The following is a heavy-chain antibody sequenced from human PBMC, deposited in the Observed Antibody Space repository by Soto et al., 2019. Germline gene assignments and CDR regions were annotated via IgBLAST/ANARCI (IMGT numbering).Heavy chain of an antibody. Sequence: PSETLPLTCAVSGGSISSSNWWSWVRQPPGKGLEWIGEIYHSGSTNYNPSLKSRVTISVDKSKNQFSLKLSSVTAADTAVYYCARSPKGYSRPRHDYWGQGTLVTVSS. V-gene: IGHV4-4*02. CDR2: IYHSGST. CDR3: ARSPKGYSRPRHDY. CDR1: GGSISSSNW. D-gene: IGHD2-15*01. J-gene: IGHJ4*02.